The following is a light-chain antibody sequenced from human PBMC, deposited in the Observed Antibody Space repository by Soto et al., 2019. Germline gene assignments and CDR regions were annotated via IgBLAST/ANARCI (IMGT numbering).Light chain of an antibody. CDR3: SSYTNINTRACV. V-gene: IGLV2-14*01. CDR1: SGDIGSYNR. Sequence: QSVLTQPASVSGSPGQSITISCTGTSGDIGSYNRVSWYQQHPGKAPTLIIYEVTDRPSGVCNPFAGSKSGNTGSLTISGLQAEDEAEYYCSSYTNINTRACVFGTGTKVTVL. J-gene: IGLJ1*01. CDR2: EVT.